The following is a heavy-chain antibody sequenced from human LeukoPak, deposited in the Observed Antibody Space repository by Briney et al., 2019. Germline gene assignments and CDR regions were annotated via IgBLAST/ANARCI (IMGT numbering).Heavy chain of an antibody. J-gene: IGHJ5*02. Sequence: ASVKVSCKASGYTFTSYYMHWVRQAPGQGLGWMGIINPSGGSTSYAQKFQGRVTMTRDTSTSTVYMELSSLRSEDTAVYYCARARVPGWFDPWGQGTLVTVSS. D-gene: IGHD2-2*01. V-gene: IGHV1-46*01. CDR3: ARARVPGWFDP. CDR2: INPSGGST. CDR1: GYTFTSYY.